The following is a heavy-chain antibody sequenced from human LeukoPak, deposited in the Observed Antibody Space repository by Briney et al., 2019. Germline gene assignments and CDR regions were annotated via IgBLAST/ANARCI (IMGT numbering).Heavy chain of an antibody. Sequence: KPSETLSLTCTVSGGSSNNYYWSWIRQSAGKGLEWIGRIYTSGSTNYKPSLKRRVSMSVDTSKNQFSLRLRSVTAADQAVYYCARGPFGRGVIGGAIDYWGQGTRVTVSP. CDR2: IYTSGST. J-gene: IGHJ4*02. D-gene: IGHD3-10*01. V-gene: IGHV4-4*07. CDR1: GGSSNNYY. CDR3: ARGPFGRGVIGGAIDY.